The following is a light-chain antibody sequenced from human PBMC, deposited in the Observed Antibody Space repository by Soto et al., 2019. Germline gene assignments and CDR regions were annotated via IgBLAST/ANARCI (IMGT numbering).Light chain of an antibody. J-gene: IGKJ3*01. Sequence: EIVMTQSPATLSVSPGERATLSCRASQSVSSNLAWYQQKPGQAPRLLIYGASTRATGIPARFSGSGSGTDFTLTISSLQSEDFAVYYCQQYNNWPITFGHGTKVDIK. CDR2: GAS. CDR1: QSVSSN. CDR3: QQYNNWPIT. V-gene: IGKV3-15*01.